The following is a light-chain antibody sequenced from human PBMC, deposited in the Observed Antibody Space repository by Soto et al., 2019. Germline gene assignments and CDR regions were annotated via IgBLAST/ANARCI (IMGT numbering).Light chain of an antibody. CDR1: QGISSY. CDR2: AAS. V-gene: IGKV1-8*01. CDR3: HQYYTYPHT. Sequence: SFSASTGDRVTITCRASQGISSYLAWYQQKPGKAPKLLIYAASTLQSGVPSRFSGSGSGTDFTLTISCLQYEDYATYYYHQYYTYPHTFGQGPNVDIK. J-gene: IGKJ2*01.